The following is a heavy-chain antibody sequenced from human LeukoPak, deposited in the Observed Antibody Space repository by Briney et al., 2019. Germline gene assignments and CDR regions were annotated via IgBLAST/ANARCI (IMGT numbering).Heavy chain of an antibody. J-gene: IGHJ4*02. Sequence: SETLSLTCTVSGYSINSGYYWGWIRQPPGKGLEWIGSIYHSGSTYYNPSLKSRVTISVDTSKNQFSLKLSSVTAADTAVYYCARVFDSVAGTSFDYWGQGTLVTVSS. CDR3: ARVFDSVAGTSFDY. CDR2: IYHSGST. D-gene: IGHD6-19*01. V-gene: IGHV4-38-2*02. CDR1: GYSINSGYY.